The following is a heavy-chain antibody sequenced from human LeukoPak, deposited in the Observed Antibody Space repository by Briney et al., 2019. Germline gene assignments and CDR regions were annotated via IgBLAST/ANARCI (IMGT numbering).Heavy chain of an antibody. J-gene: IGHJ5*02. D-gene: IGHD2-15*01. Sequence: PSETLSLTCTVSGGSISGYYWSWIRQPPGKGLEWIGEINHSGSTNYNPSLKSRVTISVDTSKNQFSLKLSSVTAADTAVYYCARAYGGNFYLRFDPWGQGTLVTVSS. CDR3: ARAYGGNFYLRFDP. CDR1: GGSISGYY. V-gene: IGHV4-34*01. CDR2: INHSGST.